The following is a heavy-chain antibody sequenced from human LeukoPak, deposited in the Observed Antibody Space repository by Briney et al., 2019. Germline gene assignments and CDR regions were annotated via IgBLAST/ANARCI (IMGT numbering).Heavy chain of an antibody. D-gene: IGHD3/OR15-3a*01. CDR2: ISGNGGT. CDR3: ARAWTGDY. Sequence: PGGSLRLSCVASGLVVTNNAMKWVRQAPGKGLEWVAAISGNGGTYYADSVKGRFTISRDNSKNTLNLQMNSLRVEDTAVYYCARAWTGDYWGQGTLVTVSS. CDR1: GLVVTNNA. V-gene: IGHV3-23*01. J-gene: IGHJ4*02.